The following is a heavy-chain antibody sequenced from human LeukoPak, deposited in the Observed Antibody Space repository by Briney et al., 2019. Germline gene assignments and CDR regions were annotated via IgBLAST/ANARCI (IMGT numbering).Heavy chain of an antibody. Sequence: GGSLRLSCAASGFTVSSNYMSWVRQAPGKGLEWVSVTYSGGSTYYADSVKGRFTISRHNSKNTLYLQMNSLRAEDTAVYYCASFYYGSGSYVGAFDIWGQGTMVTVSS. CDR2: TYSGGST. J-gene: IGHJ3*02. CDR3: ASFYYGSGSYVGAFDI. V-gene: IGHV3-53*04. D-gene: IGHD3-10*01. CDR1: GFTVSSNY.